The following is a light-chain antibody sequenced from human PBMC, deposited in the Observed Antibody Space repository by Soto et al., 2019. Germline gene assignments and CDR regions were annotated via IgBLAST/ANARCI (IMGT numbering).Light chain of an antibody. CDR1: QSVAVN. V-gene: IGKV3D-15*01. CDR2: GAS. J-gene: IGKJ4*01. Sequence: EIVMTQSPVTLSVSPGERATLSCRASQSVAVNLAWYQQKPGQAPRLLIYGASTRATGIPTRFSGSGSGTEFTLTISSLQSEDFAVYYCQQYNNWPLTFGGGTKVEIK. CDR3: QQYNNWPLT.